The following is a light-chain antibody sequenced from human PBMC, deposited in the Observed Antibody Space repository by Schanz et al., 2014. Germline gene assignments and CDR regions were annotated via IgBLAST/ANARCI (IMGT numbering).Light chain of an antibody. CDR1: SSNIGTNA. CDR3: QSYDSSLSGFVV. J-gene: IGLJ2*01. Sequence: QSVLTQPPSASGTPGQRVTISCSGSSSNIGTNAVSWYQQLPGTAPKLFIYSNNQRPSGVPDRFSGSKSGTSVSLAISGLQSEDEADYYCQSYDSSLSGFVVFGGGTKLTVL. CDR2: SNN. V-gene: IGLV1-44*01.